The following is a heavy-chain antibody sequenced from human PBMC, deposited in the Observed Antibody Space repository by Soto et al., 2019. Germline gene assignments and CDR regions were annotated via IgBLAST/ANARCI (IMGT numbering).Heavy chain of an antibody. J-gene: IGHJ4*02. CDR3: ASESYGGEFDY. CDR2: INPSGDTT. Sequence: ASVKVSCKASGFTFTSYYMHWVRQAPAQGLEWMGIINPSGDTTNYAQEFQGRVTMTRDTSTSTVYMELSSLRSEDTAVYYCASESYGGEFDYWGQGTLVTVSS. V-gene: IGHV1-46*01. D-gene: IGHD4-17*01. CDR1: GFTFTSYY.